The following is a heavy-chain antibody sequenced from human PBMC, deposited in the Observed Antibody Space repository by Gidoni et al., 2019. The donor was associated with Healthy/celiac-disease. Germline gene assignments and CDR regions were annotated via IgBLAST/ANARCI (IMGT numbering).Heavy chain of an antibody. CDR3: ARVATTGTLDY. J-gene: IGHJ4*02. D-gene: IGHD1-1*01. Sequence: QVQLQESGPGLVKPSQTLSLTCTVSGGSISSGSYYWSWIRQPAGKGLEWIGRIYTSGSTNYNPSLKSRVTISVDTSKNQFSLKLSSVTAADTAVYYCARVATTGTLDYWGQGTLVTVSS. CDR1: GGSISSGSYY. CDR2: IYTSGST. V-gene: IGHV4-61*02.